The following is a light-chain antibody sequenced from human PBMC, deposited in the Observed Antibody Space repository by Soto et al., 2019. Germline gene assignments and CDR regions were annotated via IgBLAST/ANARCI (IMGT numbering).Light chain of an antibody. CDR1: QRVSNS. V-gene: IGKV3-11*01. CDR3: QLSQQRSDWPPIT. Sequence: DTLFTQSPATLSLSPGERVTLSCRATQRVSNSLAWYQQKSGQAPRLLIYDASFRATGIPARFSGSGSGTDFTLTISSLEPEDFAVYYCQLSQQRSDWPPITFGQGTRLEIK. J-gene: IGKJ5*01. CDR2: DAS.